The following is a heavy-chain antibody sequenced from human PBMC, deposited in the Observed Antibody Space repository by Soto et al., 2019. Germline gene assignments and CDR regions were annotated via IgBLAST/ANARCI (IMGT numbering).Heavy chain of an antibody. Sequence: ASVKLSCKASGYTFTSYGISWVRQTPEQGLEWMGWISAYNGNTNYAQKLQGRVTMTTDTSTSTAYMELRSLRSDDTAVYYCARAELLREGVRRFDPWGQGTLVTVSS. J-gene: IGHJ5*02. V-gene: IGHV1-18*04. CDR1: GYTFTSYG. D-gene: IGHD2-15*01. CDR2: ISAYNGNT. CDR3: ARAELLREGVRRFDP.